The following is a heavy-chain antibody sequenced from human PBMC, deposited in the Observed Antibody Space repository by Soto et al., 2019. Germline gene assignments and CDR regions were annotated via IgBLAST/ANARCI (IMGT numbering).Heavy chain of an antibody. CDR2: ISGSGSYI. CDR3: ARDLSGQYGP. V-gene: IGHV3-21*01. J-gene: IGHJ3*01. CDR1: GFTFSNYN. Sequence: EVQLVESGGGLVKPGGSLRVSCAASGFTFSNYNMIWVRQAPGKGLEWVASISGSGSYIYYADSVRGRFTISRDNPNKSLFREMNALRAEYTAVYFWARDLSGQYGPWGDGTVVTVSA. D-gene: IGHD5-12*01.